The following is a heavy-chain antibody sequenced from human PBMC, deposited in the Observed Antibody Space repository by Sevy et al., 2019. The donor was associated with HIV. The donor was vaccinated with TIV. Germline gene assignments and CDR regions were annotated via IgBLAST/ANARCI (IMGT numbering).Heavy chain of an antibody. J-gene: IGHJ3*02. V-gene: IGHV3-15*01. CDR1: GFTFSNAW. D-gene: IGHD2-21*02. CDR2: IKSKTDGGTT. Sequence: GGSLRLSCAASGFTFSNAWMSWVRQAPGKGLEWVGRIKSKTDGGTTDYAAPVKGRFTISRDDSKNTLYLQMNSLKTEDTAVYYCTTEDAYCGGDCYSFAFDIWGQRTMVTVSS. CDR3: TTEDAYCGGDCYSFAFDI.